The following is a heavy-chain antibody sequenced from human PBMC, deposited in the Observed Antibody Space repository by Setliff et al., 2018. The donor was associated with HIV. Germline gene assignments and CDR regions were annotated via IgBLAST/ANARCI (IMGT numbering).Heavy chain of an antibody. D-gene: IGHD3-3*01. V-gene: IGHV7-4-1*02. J-gene: IGHJ2*01. CDR1: GYTFTSYA. CDR2: INTNTGNP. CDR3: ARGGTHYDFWSGYRHGYFDL. Sequence: ASVKVSCKASGYTFTSYAMHWVRQAPGQGLEWMRYINTNTGNPTYAQGFTGRFVFSFDTSVTTAYLQITGLRTEDTAVYFCARGGTHYDFWSGYRHGYFDLWGRGTLVTVSS.